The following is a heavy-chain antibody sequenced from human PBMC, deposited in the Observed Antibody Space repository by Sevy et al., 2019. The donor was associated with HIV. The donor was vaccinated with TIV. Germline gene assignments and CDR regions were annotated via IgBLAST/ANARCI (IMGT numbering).Heavy chain of an antibody. J-gene: IGHJ4*02. CDR3: ARGGPPTSSGSYFDS. CDR2: IYTSGST. Sequence: SETLSLTFTVSGGSISSYYWNWIRQPAGKGLEWIGRIYTSGSTNYNPSLKSRVTMSVDTSKNQFSLKLSSVTAADTAVYYCARGGPPTSSGSYFDSWGQGTLVTVSS. CDR1: GGSISSYY. V-gene: IGHV4-4*07. D-gene: IGHD1-26*01.